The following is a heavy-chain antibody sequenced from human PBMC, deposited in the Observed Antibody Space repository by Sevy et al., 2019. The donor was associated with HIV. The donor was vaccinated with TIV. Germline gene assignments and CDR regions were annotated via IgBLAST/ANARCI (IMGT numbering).Heavy chain of an antibody. CDR1: GYTLTELF. D-gene: IGHD3-3*01. CDR3: ATGGSGYYTSFDY. Sequence: ASVKVSCKVSGYTLTELFMHWVRQAPGKGLEWMGGFDPEDGETIYAQKFQGRVTMTEDTSTDTAYMELSSLRSEDTAVYYCATGGSGYYTSFDYWGQGTLVTVSS. V-gene: IGHV1-24*01. J-gene: IGHJ4*02. CDR2: FDPEDGET.